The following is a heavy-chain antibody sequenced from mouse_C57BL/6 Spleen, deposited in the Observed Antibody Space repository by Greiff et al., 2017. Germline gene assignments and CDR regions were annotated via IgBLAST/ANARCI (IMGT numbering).Heavy chain of an antibody. CDR2: IYPGSGST. J-gene: IGHJ3*01. D-gene: IGHD2-3*01. CDR3: ARGDDGYYLPSWFAY. Sequence: VQLQQPGAELVKPGASVKMSCKASGYTFTSYWITWVKQRPGHGLEWIGDIYPGSGSTNYNETVKSKATLTGDTSSSTAYMQLSSLTSEDSAVYYCARGDDGYYLPSWFAYWGKGTLVTVSA. V-gene: IGHV1-55*01. CDR1: GYTFTSYW.